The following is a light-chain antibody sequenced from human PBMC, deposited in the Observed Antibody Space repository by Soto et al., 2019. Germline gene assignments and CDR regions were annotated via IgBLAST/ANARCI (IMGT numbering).Light chain of an antibody. CDR2: EAS. Sequence: DIQMTQSPSTLSASVGDRVTITCRASQSISSWLAWYQQKPGKAPKLLIYEASTLERGVPSRFGGSGSGTEFTLTISSLQSDDFGTYYCQQYAAYSWTFGQGTKVDIK. J-gene: IGKJ1*01. V-gene: IGKV1-5*03. CDR3: QQYAAYSWT. CDR1: QSISSW.